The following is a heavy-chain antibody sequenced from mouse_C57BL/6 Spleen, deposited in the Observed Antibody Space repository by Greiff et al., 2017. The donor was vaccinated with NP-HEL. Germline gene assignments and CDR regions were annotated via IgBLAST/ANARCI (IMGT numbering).Heavy chain of an antibody. CDR3: ARFSDYYGSITVDY. CDR2: IDPSDSYT. Sequence: QVQLQQPGAELVRPGTSVKLSCKASGYTFTSYWMHWVKQRPGQGLEWIGVIDPSDSYTNYNQKFKGKATLTVDTSSSTAYMQLSSLTSEDSAVYYCARFSDYYGSITVDYWGQGTTLTVSS. J-gene: IGHJ2*01. CDR1: GYTFTSYW. V-gene: IGHV1-59*01. D-gene: IGHD1-1*01.